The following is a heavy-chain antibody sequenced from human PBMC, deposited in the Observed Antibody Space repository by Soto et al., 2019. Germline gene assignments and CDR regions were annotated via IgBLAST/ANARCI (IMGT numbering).Heavy chain of an antibody. CDR2: IYSDGSGP. CDR3: ATLNSFGSDY. CDR1: GFSFSSFW. V-gene: IGHV3-74*03. J-gene: IGHJ4*02. D-gene: IGHD5-18*01. Sequence: PGGSLRLSCAASGFSFSSFWMHWVRQAPGKGPVWVSRIYSDGSGPMYADSVKGRFTISRDNAKSTLYLQMNSLRAEDTAVYYCATLNSFGSDYWGQGTLVTVSS.